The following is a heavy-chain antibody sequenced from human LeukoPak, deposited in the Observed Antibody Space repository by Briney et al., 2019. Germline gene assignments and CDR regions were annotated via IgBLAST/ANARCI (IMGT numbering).Heavy chain of an antibody. CDR1: GFMFSNHP. D-gene: IGHD2-21*02. J-gene: IGHJ4*02. CDR2: IPASGTI. CDR3: ARVVPGTTGSDY. V-gene: IGHV3-69-1*01. Sequence: RSGGSLRLSCAASGFMFSNHPMIWVRQAPGKGLEWLSHIPASGTIDYADSVKGRFIVSRENVYDSLFLQMNSLRADDTAMYYCARVVPGTTGSDYWGQGVLVTVSS.